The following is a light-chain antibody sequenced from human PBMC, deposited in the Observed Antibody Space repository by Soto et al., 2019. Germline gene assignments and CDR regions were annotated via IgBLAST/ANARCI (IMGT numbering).Light chain of an antibody. J-gene: IGLJ1*01. CDR2: EVS. CDR3: SSYSDRSPCV. Sequence: QSVLTQPASVSGSPGQSITISCTGTSSDIGGYNYVTWYQQHRGKAPKLIIYEVSNRPSGVSYRFSGSKSGNTASLTISGLQAADEADYYCSSYSDRSPCVFGTGTKVTVL. V-gene: IGLV2-14*01. CDR1: SSDIGGYNY.